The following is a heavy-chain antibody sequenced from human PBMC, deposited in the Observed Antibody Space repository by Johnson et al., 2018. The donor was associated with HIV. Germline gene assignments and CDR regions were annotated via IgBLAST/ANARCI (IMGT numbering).Heavy chain of an antibody. J-gene: IGHJ3*02. CDR3: ARPHSGQYQYAFDI. Sequence: DVQVVESGGGLVQPGGSLRLSCAASGFTLSNYAMTWVRQAPGKGLEWVSGINGGSGSTFYADSVQGRFTISRDNSKNTLYLQMNSLRAEDTALYHCARPHSGQYQYAFDIWGQGTMVTVSS. D-gene: IGHD5-12*01. V-gene: IGHV3-23*04. CDR1: GFTLSNYA. CDR2: INGGSGST.